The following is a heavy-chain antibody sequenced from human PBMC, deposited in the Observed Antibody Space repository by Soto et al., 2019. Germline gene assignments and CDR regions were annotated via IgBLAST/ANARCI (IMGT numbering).Heavy chain of an antibody. D-gene: IGHD3-3*01. J-gene: IGHJ4*02. Sequence: GGSLRLSCAASGFTFSSYGMHWVRQAPGKGLEWVAVIWYDGSNKYYADSVKGRFTISRDNSKNTLYLQMNSLRAEDTAVYYCARALWTNYDFWSGALDYWVQGTLVTVSS. CDR1: GFTFSSYG. CDR3: ARALWTNYDFWSGALDY. V-gene: IGHV3-33*01. CDR2: IWYDGSNK.